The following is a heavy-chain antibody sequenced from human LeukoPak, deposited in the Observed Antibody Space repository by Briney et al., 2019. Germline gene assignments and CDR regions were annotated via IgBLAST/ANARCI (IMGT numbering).Heavy chain of an antibody. Sequence: PSETLSLTCIVSGGSISSYHWSWIRQPAGKRLEWIGHTYTSGSSNYNPSLKSRVTMSVDTSNNQFSLKLNSVTAADTVVYYCARGGGYGRNWFDPWGQGTLVIVSS. CDR3: ARGGGYGRNWFDP. V-gene: IGHV4-4*07. CDR2: TYTSGSS. D-gene: IGHD2-15*01. CDR1: GGSISSYH. J-gene: IGHJ5*02.